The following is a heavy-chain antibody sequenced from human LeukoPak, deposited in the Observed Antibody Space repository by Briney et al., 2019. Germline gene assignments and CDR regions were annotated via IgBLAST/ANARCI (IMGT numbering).Heavy chain of an antibody. Sequence: GGSLRLSCAASGFTVSSNYMSWVRQAPGKGLEWVSVIYSGGSTYYADSVKGRFTISRDNSKNTLYLQMNSLRAEDTAVYYCARDPLVGAAPSYSYGMDVWGQGTTVTVSS. J-gene: IGHJ6*02. CDR2: IYSGGST. CDR3: ARDPLVGAAPSYSYGMDV. CDR1: GFTVSSNY. D-gene: IGHD1-26*01. V-gene: IGHV3-66*01.